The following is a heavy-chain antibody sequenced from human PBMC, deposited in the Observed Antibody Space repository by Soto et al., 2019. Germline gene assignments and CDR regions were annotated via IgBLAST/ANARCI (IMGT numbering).Heavy chain of an antibody. CDR3: VRDDHGMDV. CDR1: GDSVSSNSAG. Sequence: SQTLSLTCVISGDSVSSNSAGWNWIRQSPSRGLEWLGRTYYRSKWYNDYAVSVKSRITIYPDTSKNQFSLQFHSVTPEDTAVYYCVRDDHGMDVWGQGTTVTVSS. V-gene: IGHV6-1*01. J-gene: IGHJ6*02. CDR2: TYYRSKWYN.